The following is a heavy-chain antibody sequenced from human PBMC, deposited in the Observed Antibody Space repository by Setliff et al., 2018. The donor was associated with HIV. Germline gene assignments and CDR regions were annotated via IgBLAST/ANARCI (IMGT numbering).Heavy chain of an antibody. D-gene: IGHD2-2*02. CDR3: GRHSLYGPAAISALDY. CDR1: GGSISNSSSD. J-gene: IGHJ4*02. V-gene: IGHV4-39*01. Sequence: PSESLSLTCTLSGGSISNSSSDWGWIRQTAGKGLEWIGSIYSSRWSYYNPSLQSRLTLSIDRSRSQFSLSLRSVTAADTAVYYCGRHSLYGPAAISALDYWGQGALVTVSS. CDR2: IYSSRWS.